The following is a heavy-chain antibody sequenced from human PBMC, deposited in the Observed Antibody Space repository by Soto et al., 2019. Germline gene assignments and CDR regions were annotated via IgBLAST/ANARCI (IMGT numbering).Heavy chain of an antibody. CDR2: ISGSGGTT. D-gene: IGHD2-2*01. Sequence: GGSLRLSCAASGFTFSNYAMTWVRQAPGKGLEWVSGISGSGGTTFYAGFVKGRFPISRDNSKNTLYLQMNSLRVEDTAVYYCALRYCSRTTCPPLNSYFYMDVWGKGTTVTVSS. CDR3: ALRYCSRTTCPPLNSYFYMDV. J-gene: IGHJ6*03. CDR1: GFTFSNYA. V-gene: IGHV3-23*01.